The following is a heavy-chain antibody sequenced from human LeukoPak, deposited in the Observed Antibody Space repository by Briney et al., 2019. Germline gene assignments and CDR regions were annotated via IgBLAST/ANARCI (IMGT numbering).Heavy chain of an antibody. Sequence: ASVKVSCKASGYAFTGYYMHWVRQAPGQGLEWMGWINPNSGGTNYAQKFQGRVTMIRDTSISTAYMELSRLRSDDTAVYYCARDMGATKKYFQHWGQGTLVTVSS. CDR2: INPNSGGT. J-gene: IGHJ1*01. CDR3: ARDMGATKKYFQH. CDR1: GYAFTGYY. V-gene: IGHV1-2*02. D-gene: IGHD1-26*01.